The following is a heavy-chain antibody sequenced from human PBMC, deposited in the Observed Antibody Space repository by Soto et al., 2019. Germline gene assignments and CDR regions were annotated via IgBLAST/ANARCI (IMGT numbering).Heavy chain of an antibody. CDR2: ISGSGGST. CDR1: GFTFSTYA. J-gene: IGHJ5*02. V-gene: IGHV3-23*01. Sequence: EVQLLESGGGLVQPGGSLRLSCAASGFTFSTYAMSWVRQAPGKGLEWVSGISGSGGSTYYADSVKGRFTTSRDNSKNTLYLQMNSLRAEDTAVYYCALQQAVAGTTNWFDPWGQGTLVTVSS. D-gene: IGHD6-19*01. CDR3: ALQQAVAGTTNWFDP.